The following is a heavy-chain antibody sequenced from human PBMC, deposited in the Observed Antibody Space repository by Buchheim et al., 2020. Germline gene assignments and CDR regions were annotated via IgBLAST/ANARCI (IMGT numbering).Heavy chain of an antibody. CDR3: ARGREYYYDSSGYPFFDY. J-gene: IGHJ4*02. D-gene: IGHD3-22*01. V-gene: IGHV4-30-4*07. CDR1: GGSISSGGYS. CDR2: IYYSGST. Sequence: QVQLQESGPGLVKPSQTLSLTCAVSGGSISSGGYSWSWIRQPPGKGLEWIGYIYYSGSTYYNPSLKSRVTISVDKSKNQFFLKLSSVTAADTAVYYCARGREYYYDSSGYPFFDYWGQGTL.